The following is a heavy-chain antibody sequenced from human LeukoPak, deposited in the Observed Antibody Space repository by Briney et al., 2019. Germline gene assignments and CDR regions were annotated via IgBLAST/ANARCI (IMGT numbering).Heavy chain of an antibody. CDR3: VKLAQQLVLLNYYLGIVL. D-gene: IGHD6-13*01. CDR1: GYTLTELS. CDR2: FDPEDGET. V-gene: IGHV1-24*01. Sequence: ASVKGSCKVSGYTLTELSMHWVRQAPGKGLECMGGFDPEDGETIYAQKFQGRVTMTEDTSTDTAYMELSSLRSEDTAVYYCVKLAQQLVLLNYYLGIVLWGQGTTVTVSS. J-gene: IGHJ6*01.